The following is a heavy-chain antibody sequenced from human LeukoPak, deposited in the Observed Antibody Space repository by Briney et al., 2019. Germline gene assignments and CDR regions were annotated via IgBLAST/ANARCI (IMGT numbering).Heavy chain of an antibody. Sequence: ASVKVSCKASGYTFTSYYMHWVRQAPGQGLEWMGIINPSGGSTSYAQKFQGRVTMTRDMSTSTVYMELSSLRSEDAAVYYCARVGGYSGYDRNWYFDLWGRGTLVTVSS. CDR1: GYTFTSYY. CDR2: INPSGGST. D-gene: IGHD5-12*01. CDR3: ARVGGYSGYDRNWYFDL. V-gene: IGHV1-46*01. J-gene: IGHJ2*01.